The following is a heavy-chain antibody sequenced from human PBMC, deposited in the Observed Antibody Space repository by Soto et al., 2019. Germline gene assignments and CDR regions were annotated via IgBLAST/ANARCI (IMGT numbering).Heavy chain of an antibody. Sequence: GESLKVSCEAAGYNFSNYWIVWVRQMPGRGLEWMGIINPGDSDTRYSTSFQGQVTISADKSISTTYLQWNRLEASDTAMFYCARRHRYCSGTNCYVMDYWGQGTLVTVSS. CDR1: GYNFSNYW. D-gene: IGHD2-2*01. J-gene: IGHJ4*02. CDR3: ARRHRYCSGTNCYVMDY. CDR2: INPGDSDT. V-gene: IGHV5-51*01.